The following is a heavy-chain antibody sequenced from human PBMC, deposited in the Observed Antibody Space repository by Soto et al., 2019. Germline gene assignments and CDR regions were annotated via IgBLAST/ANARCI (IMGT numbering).Heavy chain of an antibody. J-gene: IGHJ6*02. Sequence: QVQLVQSGAEVKKPGSAVKVSCKASGGTFSNYAISWVRQAPGSGLGWKGWIIAIFGTRNYAQKFQGRVTITADEPTSTAYMELRSLRSEGTAVYYCARCQGHRWSGESPPNYYYYNGDAWGQGTTVTVSS. CDR1: GGTFSNYA. CDR2: IIAIFGTR. CDR3: ARCQGHRWSGESPPNYYYYNGDA. D-gene: IGHD3-10*01. V-gene: IGHV1-69*12.